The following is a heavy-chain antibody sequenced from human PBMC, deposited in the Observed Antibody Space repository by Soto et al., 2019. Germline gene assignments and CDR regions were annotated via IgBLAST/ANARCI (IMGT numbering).Heavy chain of an antibody. J-gene: IGHJ6*02. CDR3: ARRGYLGYFSSTSCYSSFSFNSYGMNV. Sequence: ASETLSRTFVVYGEPFSGYYWSWIRQPPGKRLEWLRVINQSRSTNYNPSLKSRVTIIVDPSNKLLSMKLSFVTAADTAGYYCARRGYLGYFSSTSCYSSFSFNSYGMNVLGQRTTVTVSS. CDR2: INQSRST. CDR1: GEPFSGYY. V-gene: IGHV4-34*01. D-gene: IGHD2-2*01.